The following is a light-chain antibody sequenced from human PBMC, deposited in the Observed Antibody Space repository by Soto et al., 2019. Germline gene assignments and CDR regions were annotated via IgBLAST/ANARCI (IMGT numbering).Light chain of an antibody. CDR2: DVS. CDR1: SSDVGGYNY. J-gene: IGLJ2*01. CDR3: SSYAGSNNVV. V-gene: IGLV2-8*01. Sequence: QSALTQPPSASGSPGQSVTISCTGTSSDVGGYNYVSWYQQHPGKAPKLMIYDVSKRPSGVTDRFSGSKSGNTASLTVSGLQAEDDADYYCSSYAGSNNVVFGGGTKLTVL.